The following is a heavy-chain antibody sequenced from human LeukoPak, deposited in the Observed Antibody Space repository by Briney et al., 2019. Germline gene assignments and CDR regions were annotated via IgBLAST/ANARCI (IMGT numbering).Heavy chain of an antibody. CDR2: IIPIFGTA. CDR1: GGTFSSYA. J-gene: IGHJ5*02. CDR3: ATMIVVVPAAIGWFDP. V-gene: IGHV1-69*01. Sequence: SVKVSCKASGGTFSSYAISWVRQAPGQGLEWMGGIIPIFGTANYAQKFQGRVTITADESTSTAYMELSSLRSGDTAVYYCATMIVVVPAAIGWFDPWGQGTLVTVSS. D-gene: IGHD2-2*02.